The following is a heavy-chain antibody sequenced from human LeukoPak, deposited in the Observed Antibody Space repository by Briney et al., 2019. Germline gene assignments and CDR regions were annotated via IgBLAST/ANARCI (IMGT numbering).Heavy chain of an antibody. CDR3: ARGTSSWYYFDY. D-gene: IGHD6-13*01. CDR2: LYTSGST. Sequence: KPSETLSLTCTVSGGSISSYSWSWIRQPAGKGLEWIGRLYTSGSTNYNPSLKRRVTMSVDTSKNQFSLKLSSVTAADTAVYYCARGTSSWYYFDYWGQGTLVTVSS. V-gene: IGHV4-4*07. J-gene: IGHJ4*02. CDR1: GGSISSYS.